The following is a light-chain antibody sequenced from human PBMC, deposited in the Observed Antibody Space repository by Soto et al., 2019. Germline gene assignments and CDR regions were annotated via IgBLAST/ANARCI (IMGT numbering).Light chain of an antibody. V-gene: IGLV1-47*02. CDR1: SSNIGSNY. CDR2: SNN. Sequence: SVLTQPPSASGTPGQRVTISCSGSSSNIGSNYVYWYQQLPGTAPKLLIYSNNQRPSGVPDRFSGSKSGTSASLAISGLRSEDEADYYCAAWDGSLSGLYVFGTGTKVTVL. CDR3: AAWDGSLSGLYV. J-gene: IGLJ1*01.